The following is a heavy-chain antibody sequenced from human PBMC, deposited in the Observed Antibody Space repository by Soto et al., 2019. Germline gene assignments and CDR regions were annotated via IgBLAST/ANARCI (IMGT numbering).Heavy chain of an antibody. CDR3: ATRRDFFDF. CDR2: VYYSGRTNSGST. J-gene: IGHJ4*02. CDR1: GGSISTYY. Sequence: SETLSLTCTVSGGSISTYYWSWIRQPPGKGLEWIGYVYYSGRTNSGSTNYNPSLESRVTISVDTSKNQFSLKLGAVTAADTAVYYCATRRDFFDFWGQGTPVTVSS. V-gene: IGHV4-59*08.